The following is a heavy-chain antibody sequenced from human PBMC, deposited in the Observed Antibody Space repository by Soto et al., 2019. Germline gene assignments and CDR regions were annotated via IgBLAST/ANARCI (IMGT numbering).Heavy chain of an antibody. D-gene: IGHD4-17*01. CDR2: IYYSGST. V-gene: IGHV4-30-4*01. CDR3: ARVDYGWYAFDI. J-gene: IGHJ3*02. Sequence: SETLSLTCTVSGGSICSGDYYWSWIRQPPGKGLEWIGYIYYSGSTYYNPSLKSRVTISVDTSKNQFSLKLSSVTAADTAVYYCARVDYGWYAFDIWGQGTMVTVSS. CDR1: GGSICSGDYY.